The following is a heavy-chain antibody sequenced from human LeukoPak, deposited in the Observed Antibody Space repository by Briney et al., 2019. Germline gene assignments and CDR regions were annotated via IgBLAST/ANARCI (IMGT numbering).Heavy chain of an antibody. CDR2: VHHTGSA. V-gene: IGHV4-59*01. J-gene: IGHJ6*02. Sequence: SETLSLTCTVSGISLSTYYWSWVRQPPGKGLEWIGYVHHTGSADYNPSLKSRVTISLDMSKSQFCLKLTSATAADTAVYYCARDSWDYIAMDVWGPGTTVTVSS. D-gene: IGHD4/OR15-4a*01. CDR3: ARDSWDYIAMDV. CDR1: GISLSTYY.